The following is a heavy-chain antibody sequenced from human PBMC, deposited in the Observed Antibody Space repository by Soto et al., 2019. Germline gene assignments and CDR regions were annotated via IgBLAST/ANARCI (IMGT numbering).Heavy chain of an antibody. D-gene: IGHD1-20*01. J-gene: IGHJ3*01. Sequence: PSETLSLTCTLSGVSITSGAYYWTWFRQHPGKGLEWIGYIYYNGNTYFSPSLKSRLTISIDTSKNQFSLKLSSVTAADTAMYYCARARISAVYDFDLWGQGTIVTV. CDR1: GVSITSGAYY. V-gene: IGHV4-31*03. CDR2: IYYNGNT. CDR3: ARARISAVYDFDL.